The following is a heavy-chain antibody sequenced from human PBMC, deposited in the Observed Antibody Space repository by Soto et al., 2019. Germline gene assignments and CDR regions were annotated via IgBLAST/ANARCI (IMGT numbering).Heavy chain of an antibody. D-gene: IGHD3-10*01. Sequence: PSETLSLTCAVYGGSFSGYYWSWIRQPPGKGLEWIGEINHSGSTNYNPSLKSRVTISVDTSKNQFSLKLSSVTAADTAVYYCASIPYYYGSGSEMTSYWYYFDYWGQGTLVTVSS. CDR2: INHSGST. J-gene: IGHJ4*02. CDR3: ASIPYYYGSGSEMTSYWYYFDY. CDR1: GGSFSGYY. V-gene: IGHV4-34*01.